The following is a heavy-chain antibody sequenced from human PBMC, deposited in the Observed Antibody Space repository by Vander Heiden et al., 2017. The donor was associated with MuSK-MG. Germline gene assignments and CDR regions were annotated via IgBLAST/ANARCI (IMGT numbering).Heavy chain of an antibody. CDR1: GFTFNSYA. V-gene: IGHV3-30*04. CDR3: ARAPIRGWETLDY. D-gene: IGHD6-19*01. CDR2: VSYDGSNK. Sequence: QVQLVESGGGVVQPGRSLRLSCAASGFTFNSYAMHWVRQAPGKGLEWVAVVSYDGSNKYYADAVKGRFTISRDNSKNTMYLQMNRMRAEDTAVYYSARAPIRGWETLDYWGHGTLVTV. J-gene: IGHJ4*01.